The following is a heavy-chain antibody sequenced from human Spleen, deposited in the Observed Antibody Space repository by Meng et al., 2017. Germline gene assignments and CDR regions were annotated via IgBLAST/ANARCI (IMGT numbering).Heavy chain of an antibody. CDR1: GGAMSSMAW. CDR3: ASWIYSCDWQ. J-gene: IGHJ4*02. D-gene: IGHD2-21*02. Sequence: LVPGLVVSSGTLSSPFVVSGGAMSSMAWWRWVRQPQGKGLEWIGEIYHGGDTNYNPSLKSRVNIAIDKSKNQFSLKLSSVTAADTAVYYCASWIYSCDWQWGQGALVTVSS. V-gene: IGHV4/OR15-8*02. CDR2: IYHGGDT.